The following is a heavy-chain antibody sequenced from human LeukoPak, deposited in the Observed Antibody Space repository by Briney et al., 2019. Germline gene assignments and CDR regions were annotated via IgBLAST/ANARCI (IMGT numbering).Heavy chain of an antibody. V-gene: IGHV3-48*03. CDR2: ISSSGSTI. Sequence: GGSLRLSCAASGFTFSSYEMNWVRQAPGKGLEGVSYISSSGSTIYYADSVKGRLTISRDNAKNSLYLQMNSLRAEDTAVYYCARTELGTDAFDIWGQGTMVTVSS. CDR1: GFTFSSYE. D-gene: IGHD7-27*01. J-gene: IGHJ3*02. CDR3: ARTELGTDAFDI.